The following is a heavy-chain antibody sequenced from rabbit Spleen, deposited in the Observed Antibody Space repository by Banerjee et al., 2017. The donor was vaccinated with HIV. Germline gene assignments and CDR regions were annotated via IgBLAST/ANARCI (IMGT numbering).Heavy chain of an antibody. CDR2: SNTGSRGTT. CDR1: GFSFSYSYW. J-gene: IGHJ4*01. CDR3: ASSYAGKAITSLNL. V-gene: IGHV1S45*01. D-gene: IGHD2-1*01. Sequence: QEQLEESGGDLVKPEGSLTLTCTASGFSFSYSYWICWVRPAPGRGLEWIGCSNTGSRGTTYYASWARGRCSISKTSSTTVTLQMTRLTAADTATYFCASSYAGKAITSLNLWGPGTLVTVS.